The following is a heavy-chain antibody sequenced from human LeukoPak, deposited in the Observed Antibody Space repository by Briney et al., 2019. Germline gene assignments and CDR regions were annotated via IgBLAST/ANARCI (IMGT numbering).Heavy chain of an antibody. D-gene: IGHD1-26*01. CDR2: ISGSGGST. V-gene: IGHV3-23*01. CDR1: GFTFSNYG. Sequence: GGSLRLSCAASGFTFSNYGMSWVRQAPGKGLEWVSSISGSGGSTYYADSVKGRFTISRDNSKNTLYLQMNSLRAEDTAIYYCASFRVITREDWGQGTLVTVSS. CDR3: ASFRVITRED. J-gene: IGHJ4*02.